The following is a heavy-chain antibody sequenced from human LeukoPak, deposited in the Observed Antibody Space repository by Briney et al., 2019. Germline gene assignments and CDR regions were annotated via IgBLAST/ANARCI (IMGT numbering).Heavy chain of an antibody. D-gene: IGHD1-14*01. J-gene: IGHJ5*02. CDR3: ARHTTLDP. CDR1: GFTFSDYW. CDR2: IKQDRSEK. V-gene: IGHV3-7*01. Sequence: GGSLRLSCAVSGFTFSDYWMIGVRQAPGKGLEWVANIKQDRSEKHYVHSVKGRFTRSRANAKNSLYLQMNSLRAEDTAVYYCARHTTLDPWGQGALVTVSS.